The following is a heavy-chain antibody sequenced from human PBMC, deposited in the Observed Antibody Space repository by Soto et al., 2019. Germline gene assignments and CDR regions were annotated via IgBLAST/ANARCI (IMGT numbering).Heavy chain of an antibody. Sequence: QVQLEQSGGEVKQPGSSVRVSCKTSGGTFSTYAINWVRQAPGQGLEWMGAIIPLFGTADYSQKFQGRGTMTADESTSTAYMELSSLRFDDTAVYFCARPKGTYSSGYYYFDFWGQGTLVTVSS. D-gene: IGHD6-19*01. CDR3: ARPKGTYSSGYYYFDF. CDR2: IIPLFGTA. CDR1: GGTFSTYA. J-gene: IGHJ4*02. V-gene: IGHV1-69*01.